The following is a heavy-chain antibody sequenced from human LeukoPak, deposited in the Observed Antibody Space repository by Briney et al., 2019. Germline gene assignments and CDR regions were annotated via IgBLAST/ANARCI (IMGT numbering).Heavy chain of an antibody. Sequence: GGSLRLSCAASGFTFSDSSMNWVRQTPGKGLEWVSSISSGSSYIYYADSVKGRFTISRDNAKNSLYLQMNSLRAEDTALYYCARAYDFDYWGQGTLVTASS. CDR1: GFTFSDSS. CDR2: ISSGSSYI. V-gene: IGHV3-21*01. J-gene: IGHJ4*02. CDR3: ARAYDFDY. D-gene: IGHD3-16*01.